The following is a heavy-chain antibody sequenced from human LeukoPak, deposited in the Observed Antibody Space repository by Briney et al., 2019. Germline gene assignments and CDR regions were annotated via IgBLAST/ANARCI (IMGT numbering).Heavy chain of an antibody. CDR3: SRVPVYCSSTSCYPYYFDY. CDR2: IYHSGST. CDR1: GYSISSGYY. J-gene: IGHJ4*02. V-gene: IGHV4-38-2*02. D-gene: IGHD2-2*01. Sequence: SETLSLTCTVSGYSISSGYYWGWIRQPPGKGLGWIGSIYHSGSTYYNPSLKSRVTISVDTSKNQFSLKLSSVTAADTAVYYCSRVPVYCSSTSCYPYYFDYWGQGTLVTVSS.